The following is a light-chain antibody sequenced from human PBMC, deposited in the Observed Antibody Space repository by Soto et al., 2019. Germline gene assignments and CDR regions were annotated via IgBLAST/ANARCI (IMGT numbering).Light chain of an antibody. CDR1: QSVSSSY. Sequence: ESVLTQSPGTLSLSPGERATLSCRASQSVSSSYLAWYQQKPGQAPRLLMYGASSRATGIPDRFSGSGSGTDFALTISRLESEDFAVYYCQHYGSSTWTFGQGTKVDIK. J-gene: IGKJ1*01. CDR3: QHYGSSTWT. V-gene: IGKV3-20*01. CDR2: GAS.